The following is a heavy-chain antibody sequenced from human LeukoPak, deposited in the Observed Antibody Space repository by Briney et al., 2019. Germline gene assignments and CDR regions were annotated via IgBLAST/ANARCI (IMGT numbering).Heavy chain of an antibody. CDR3: ARKMVRGVTSV. J-gene: IGHJ6*02. CDR1: GFTFSSYG. V-gene: IGHV3-33*01. Sequence: GRSLRLSCVASGFTFSSYGMHWVRQAPGKGLEWVAVIWYDGSNKYYADSVKGRFTISRDNAKNSLYLQMNSLRDEDTAVYYCARKMVRGVTSVWGQGTTVTVSS. CDR2: IWYDGSNK. D-gene: IGHD3-10*01.